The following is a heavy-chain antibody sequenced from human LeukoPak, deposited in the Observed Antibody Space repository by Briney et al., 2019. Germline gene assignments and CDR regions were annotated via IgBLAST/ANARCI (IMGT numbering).Heavy chain of an antibody. V-gene: IGHV4-59*01. J-gene: IGHJ5*02. Sequence: SETLSLTCTVSGGSISNYYWSWIRQAPGKGLEWIGYIYYSGRTNYNPSLKSRVTISVDTSKNQFSLKLSSVTAADTAVYYCARDAYGSGSYYLNWFDPWGQGTLVTVSS. CDR2: IYYSGRT. CDR3: ARDAYGSGSYYLNWFDP. D-gene: IGHD3-10*01. CDR1: GGSISNYY.